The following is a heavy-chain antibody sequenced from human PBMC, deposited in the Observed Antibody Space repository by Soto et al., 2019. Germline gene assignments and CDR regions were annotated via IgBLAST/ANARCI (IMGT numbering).Heavy chain of an antibody. Sequence: GGSLRLSCAASGFTFTNYAMTWVRQAPGRGLEWVSSISGSGETTYYADAVEGRFTISRDNSKNTLYLQMNSLGAEDTALYYCAKVKTWTYLDFWGQGTLVTVSS. V-gene: IGHV3-23*01. CDR2: ISGSGETT. J-gene: IGHJ4*02. CDR1: GFTFTNYA. CDR3: AKVKTWTYLDF. D-gene: IGHD5-12*01.